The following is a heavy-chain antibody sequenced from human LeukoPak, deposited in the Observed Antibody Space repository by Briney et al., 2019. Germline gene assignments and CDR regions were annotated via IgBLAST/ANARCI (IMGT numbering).Heavy chain of an antibody. CDR2: ISAYNGNT. CDR3: ARYSSGWYHFDS. D-gene: IGHD6-19*01. V-gene: IGHV1-18*01. Sequence: ASVKVSCKASGYTFTSHGISCVRQAPGQGLEWMGWISAYNGNTNYAQKLQGRVTMTTDTSTSTAYMELRSLRSDDTAVYYCARYSSGWYHFDSWGQGTLVTVSS. J-gene: IGHJ4*02. CDR1: GYTFTSHG.